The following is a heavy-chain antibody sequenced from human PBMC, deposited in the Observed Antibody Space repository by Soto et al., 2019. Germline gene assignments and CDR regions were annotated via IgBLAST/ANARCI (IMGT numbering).Heavy chain of an antibody. CDR2: IYYSGTT. Sequence: SETLSLTCTVSGGSVSSGSYYWTWIRQPPGKGLEWLGYIYYSGTTNYNPPLKSRITISVDTSGNQFSLKLSSVTAADTAVYFCARDEGYYDSNGMDVWGQGTTVTVSS. D-gene: IGHD3-22*01. CDR1: GGSVSSGSYY. CDR3: ARDEGYYDSNGMDV. V-gene: IGHV4-61*01. J-gene: IGHJ6*02.